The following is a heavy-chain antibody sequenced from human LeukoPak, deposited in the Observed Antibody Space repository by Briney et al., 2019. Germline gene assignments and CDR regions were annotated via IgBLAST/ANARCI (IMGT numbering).Heavy chain of an antibody. CDR2: ITNDGSST. CDR1: GLTFSSHW. Sequence: GGSLRLSCAASGLTFSSHWMHWVRQAPGKGLVWVSRITNDGSSTTYADSVKGRFTISRDNAKNSLYLQMNSLRAEDTAVYYCAREYYYGSGLDYWGQGTLVTVSS. J-gene: IGHJ4*02. CDR3: AREYYYGSGLDY. V-gene: IGHV3-74*01. D-gene: IGHD3-10*01.